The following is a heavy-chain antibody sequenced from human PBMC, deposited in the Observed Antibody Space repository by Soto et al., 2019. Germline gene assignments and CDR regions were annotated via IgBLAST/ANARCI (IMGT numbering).Heavy chain of an antibody. D-gene: IGHD2-2*01. CDR1: GYTFTSYG. V-gene: IGHV1-18*01. CDR2: ISAYNGNT. Sequence: GALVKVYDKGFGYTFTSYGISWVRQAPGQGLEWMGWISAYNGNTNYAQKLQGRVTMTTDTSTSTAYMELRSLRSDDTAVYYCARDCSTGTCDCWGQGTLVPVSS. J-gene: IGHJ4*02. CDR3: ARDCSTGTCDC.